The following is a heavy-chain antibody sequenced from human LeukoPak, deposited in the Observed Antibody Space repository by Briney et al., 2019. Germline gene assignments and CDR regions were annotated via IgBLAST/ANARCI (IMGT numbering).Heavy chain of an antibody. Sequence: GGSLKLSCAASGFIFSGSAIHWVRQASGKGLEWVGRIKSKSNSYATAYAASVKGRFTISRDDSKNTAYLQMNSLKTEDTAVYYCTTYGDYGPGSDYWGQGTLVTVPS. J-gene: IGHJ4*02. CDR3: TTYGDYGPGSDY. CDR1: GFIFSGSA. CDR2: IKSKSNSYAT. V-gene: IGHV3-73*01. D-gene: IGHD4-17*01.